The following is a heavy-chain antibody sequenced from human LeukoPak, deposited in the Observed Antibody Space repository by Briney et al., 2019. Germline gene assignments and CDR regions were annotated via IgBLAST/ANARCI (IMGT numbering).Heavy chain of an antibody. J-gene: IGHJ4*02. CDR2: IYYSGST. CDR3: ARGGRLRYFDWVTNYYFDY. D-gene: IGHD3-9*01. V-gene: IGHV4-59*01. CDR1: GGSISSYY. Sequence: SETLSLTCTVSGGSISSYYWSWIRQPPGKGLEWIGYIYYSGSTNYNPSLKSRVTISVDTSKNQFSLKLSSVTAADTAVYYCARGGRLRYFDWVTNYYFDYWGQGTLVTVSS.